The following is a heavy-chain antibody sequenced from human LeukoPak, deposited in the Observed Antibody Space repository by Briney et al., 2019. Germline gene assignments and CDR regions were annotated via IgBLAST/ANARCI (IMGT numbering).Heavy chain of an antibody. CDR2: MNPNSGNT. CDR3: ARMCSGGSCYSEMYY. V-gene: IGHV1-8*03. Sequence: ASVKVSCKASGYTFTGYYMHWVRQAPGQGLEWMGWMNPNSGNTGYAQKFQGRVTITRNTSISTAYMELSSLRSEDTAVYYCARMCSGGSCYSEMYYWGQGTLVTVSS. D-gene: IGHD2-15*01. CDR1: GYTFTGYY. J-gene: IGHJ4*02.